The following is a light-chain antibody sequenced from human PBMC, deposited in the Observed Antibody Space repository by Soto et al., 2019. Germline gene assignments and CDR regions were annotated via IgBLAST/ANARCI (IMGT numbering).Light chain of an antibody. Sequence: EIVLTQSPGTLSLSPGARAPLSCRASQSVDSHLVWYQQKPGQAPRLLIFAASNRATGIPVRFSGSGSGTDFTLAINRLEPDDFAVYYCQQRSDWPITFGQGTRLEIK. V-gene: IGKV3-11*01. CDR3: QQRSDWPIT. J-gene: IGKJ5*01. CDR1: QSVDSH. CDR2: AAS.